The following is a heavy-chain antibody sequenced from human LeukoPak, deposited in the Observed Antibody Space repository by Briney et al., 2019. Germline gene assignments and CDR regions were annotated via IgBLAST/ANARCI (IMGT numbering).Heavy chain of an antibody. CDR2: IFYTGTT. CDR3: ARGDFWSGYFPQRRPFDY. D-gene: IGHD3-3*01. J-gene: IGHJ4*02. Sequence: SETLSLTCIVSVGSISNYYWGWVRHPPGKGLGWIGYIFYTGTTTYDPSLETRFTISLDTSKKQFSLKLSSVTAAETAVYYCARGDFWSGYFPQRRPFDYWGQGTLVTVSS. V-gene: IGHV4-59*12. CDR1: VGSISNYY.